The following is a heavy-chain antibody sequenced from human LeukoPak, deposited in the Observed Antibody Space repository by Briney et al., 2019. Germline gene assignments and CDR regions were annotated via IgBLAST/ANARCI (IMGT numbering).Heavy chain of an antibody. CDR3: ARADYGGNSDFHY. D-gene: IGHD4-23*01. Sequence: GRSLRLSCAASGFTFSTYWMHWVRHAQGTGMVLVSRISSDGSIAINADSVEGRFTVSRDNAKNTLYLQMNSLRVEDTAVYYCARADYGGNSDFHYWGQGTLVTVSS. CDR1: GFTFSTYW. CDR2: ISSDGSIA. V-gene: IGHV3-74*01. J-gene: IGHJ4*02.